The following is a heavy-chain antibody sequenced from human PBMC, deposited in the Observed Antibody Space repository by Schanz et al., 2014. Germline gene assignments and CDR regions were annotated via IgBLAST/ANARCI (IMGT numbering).Heavy chain of an antibody. D-gene: IGHD3-22*01. J-gene: IGHJ4*02. CDR1: GFTVNTNY. V-gene: IGHV3-53*01. CDR3: AKQHGVIQQVSDY. CDR2: MYINSGST. Sequence: EVQLVESGGGLIQPGGSLRLSCAVSGFTVNTNYMSWVRQAPGKGLEWISSMYINSGSTQYADSVKGRFTISRDNSENTLYLQMNSLRAEDTAVYYCAKQHGVIQQVSDYWGQGTLVAVSS.